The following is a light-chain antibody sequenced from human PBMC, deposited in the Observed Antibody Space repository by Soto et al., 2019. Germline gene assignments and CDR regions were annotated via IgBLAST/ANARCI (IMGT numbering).Light chain of an antibody. CDR1: QSVTDNY. CDR2: GAS. CDR3: QQYSNWPPWT. Sequence: EIVLTQSPATLSLSPGERATLSCRASQSVTDNYLAWYQQKPGQAPRLVISGASSRTSGIPDRFSASGSGTDFTLTISRLEPEDFAVYYCQQYSNWPPWTFGPGTKVEIK. J-gene: IGKJ1*01. V-gene: IGKV3-20*01.